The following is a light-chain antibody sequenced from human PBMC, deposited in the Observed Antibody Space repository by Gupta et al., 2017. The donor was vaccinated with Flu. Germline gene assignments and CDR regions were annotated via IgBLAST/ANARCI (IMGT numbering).Light chain of an antibody. V-gene: IGLV1-47*01. J-gene: IGLJ2*01. CDR1: SFNIGSNY. CDR3: AAWDDRLSGHVV. Sequence: RRLSVTISCSARSFNIGSNYVYWYQQLPGTAPKLLIYRNNQRPSGVPDRFSGSKSGTSASLAISGLRSEDEADYYCAAWDDRLSGHVVFGGGTKLTVL. CDR2: RNN.